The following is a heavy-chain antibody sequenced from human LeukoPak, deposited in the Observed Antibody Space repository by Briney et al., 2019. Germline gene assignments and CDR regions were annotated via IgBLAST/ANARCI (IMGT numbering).Heavy chain of an antibody. J-gene: IGHJ4*02. V-gene: IGHV3-30-3*01. CDR2: FSYDGSTK. CDR1: GFTFSTSA. D-gene: IGHD5-12*01. CDR3: ARAKEGFSGFDYLFDY. Sequence: GGSLRLSCVGSGFTFSTSAMSWVRQAPGKGLEWVALFSYDGSTKYYADSVKGRFTISRDNSKKSLYLQMNSLRAEDTAVYYCARAKEGFSGFDYLFDYWGQGTLVTVSS.